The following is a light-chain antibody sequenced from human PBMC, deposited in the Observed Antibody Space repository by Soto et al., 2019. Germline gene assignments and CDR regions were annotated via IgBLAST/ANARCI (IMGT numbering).Light chain of an antibody. J-gene: IGKJ1*01. Sequence: EIVLTQSPGTLYLSPGERATLSCRASQSIGGNYLAWYQQQPGRAPRLLMYGASRRDTGIPDRFSGSASGTDFTLTLSRLEPEDFAVYYCQQYDSSPWTFGRGTKVEIK. V-gene: IGKV3-20*01. CDR3: QQYDSSPWT. CDR2: GAS. CDR1: QSIGGNY.